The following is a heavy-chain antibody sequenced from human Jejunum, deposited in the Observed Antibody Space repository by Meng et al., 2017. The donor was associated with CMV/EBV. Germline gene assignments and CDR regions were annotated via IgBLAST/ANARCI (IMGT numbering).Heavy chain of an antibody. CDR1: GSTFNNHR. J-gene: IGHJ4*02. V-gene: IGHV3-72*01. CDR2: MRNKPDGPTT. CDR3: AGDSMKGGGFDY. D-gene: IGHD3-10*01. Sequence: SGSTFNNHRMDCFRKAPGKGLEWVARMRNKPDGPTTEYAASVTGRFIISRDDSENTLFLQMNNLKTEDAAVYYCAGDSMKGGGFDYWGQGTLVTVSS.